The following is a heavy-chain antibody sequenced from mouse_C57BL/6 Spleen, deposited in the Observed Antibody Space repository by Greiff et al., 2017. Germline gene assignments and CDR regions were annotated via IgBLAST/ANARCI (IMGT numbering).Heavy chain of an antibody. D-gene: IGHD1-1*01. J-gene: IGHJ4*01. CDR3: ARYYGSSPYAMDY. CDR1: GYTFTSYW. CDR2: IDPSDSYT. V-gene: IGHV1-50*01. Sequence: VQLQQSGAELVKPGASVKLSCKASGYTFTSYWMQWVKQRPGQGLEWIGEIDPSDSYTNYNQKFKGKATLTVDTSSSTAYMQLSSLTSEDSAVYYCARYYGSSPYAMDYWGQGTSVTVSS.